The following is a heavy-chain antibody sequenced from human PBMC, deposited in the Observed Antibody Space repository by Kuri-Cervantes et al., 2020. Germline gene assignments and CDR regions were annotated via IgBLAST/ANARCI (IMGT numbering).Heavy chain of an antibody. J-gene: IGHJ4*02. Sequence: ASVKVSCKASGYTFTSYAMNWVRQAPGQGLEWMGWINTNTGNPTYAQGFTGRLVSSLDTSVSTAYLQISSLKAEDTAVYYCARLALGSGSYEDPYFDYWGQGTLVTVSS. CDR3: ARLALGSGSYEDPYFDY. D-gene: IGHD3-10*01. CDR1: GYTFTSYA. CDR2: INTNTGNP. V-gene: IGHV7-4-1*02.